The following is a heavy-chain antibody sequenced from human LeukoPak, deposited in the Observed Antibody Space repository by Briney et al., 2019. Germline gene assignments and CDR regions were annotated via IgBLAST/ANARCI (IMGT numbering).Heavy chain of an antibody. CDR3: ARSVASAGYAY. V-gene: IGHV3-21*01. Sequence: GGSLRLSCAASGFTFISYTMHWVRQAPGTGLEWVSSISSSSNYIYYADSVKGRFTNSRDNAKNSLYLQMNSLGAEDAAVYYCARSVASAGYAYWGQGTLVTVSS. CDR2: ISSSSNYI. D-gene: IGHD6-13*01. CDR1: GFTFISYT. J-gene: IGHJ4*02.